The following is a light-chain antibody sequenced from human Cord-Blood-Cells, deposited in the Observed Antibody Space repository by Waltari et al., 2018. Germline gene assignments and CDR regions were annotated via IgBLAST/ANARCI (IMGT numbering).Light chain of an antibody. Sequence: GKSITISCNGTSSDVGGYNYVSWYPQHPGQTPKIMIYDVSKRPSGVSNRFSGSKSGNTASLTISGLQAEDEADYYCSSYTSSSTLEVFRTGTKVTVL. CDR1: SSDVGGYNY. CDR3: SSYTSSSTLEV. CDR2: DVS. V-gene: IGLV2-14*04. J-gene: IGLJ1*01.